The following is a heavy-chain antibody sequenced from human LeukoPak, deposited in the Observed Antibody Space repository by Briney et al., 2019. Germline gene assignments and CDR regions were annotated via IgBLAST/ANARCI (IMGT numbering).Heavy chain of an antibody. J-gene: IGHJ4*02. Sequence: GASVKGSCKASGGTFSSYAISWVRQAPGQGLEWMGGIIPIFGTANYAQKFQGRVTITADESTSTAYMELSSLRSEDTAVYYCASNYDILPDYWGQGTLVTVSS. V-gene: IGHV1-69*13. D-gene: IGHD3-9*01. CDR2: IIPIFGTA. CDR1: GGTFSSYA. CDR3: ASNYDILPDY.